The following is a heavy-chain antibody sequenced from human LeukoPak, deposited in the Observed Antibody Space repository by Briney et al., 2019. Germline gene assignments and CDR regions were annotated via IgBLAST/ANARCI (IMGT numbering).Heavy chain of an antibody. CDR2: ISYDGSNK. D-gene: IGHD3-3*01. V-gene: IGHV3-30-3*01. J-gene: IGHJ4*02. Sequence: PGGSLRLSCAASGFTFSSYAMHWVRQAPGKGLEWVAVISYDGSNKYYADSVKGRFTISRDNSKNTLYPQMNSLRAEDTAVYYCARARDYDFWSGYLYYFDYWGQGTLVTVSS. CDR3: ARARDYDFWSGYLYYFDY. CDR1: GFTFSSYA.